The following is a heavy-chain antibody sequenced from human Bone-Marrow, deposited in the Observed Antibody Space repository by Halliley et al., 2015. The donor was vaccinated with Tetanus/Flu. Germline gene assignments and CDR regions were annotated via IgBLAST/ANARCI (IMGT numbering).Heavy chain of an antibody. J-gene: IGHJ5*01. Sequence: LRLSCIVSGASVSGFFWSWIRQPPGKGLQYIVYVSHSGTSTVNPSLKSRVTISLDTSKNSVSLNLTSVTAADTAVYFCGRLAKLSGPASWSRPVDSWGQGALVTVSS. CDR1: GASVSGFF. V-gene: IGHV4-59*08. D-gene: IGHD6-13*01. CDR3: GRLAKLSGPASWSRPVDS. CDR2: VSHSGTS.